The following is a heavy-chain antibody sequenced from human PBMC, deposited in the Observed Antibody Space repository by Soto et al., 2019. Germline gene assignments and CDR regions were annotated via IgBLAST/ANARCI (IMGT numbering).Heavy chain of an antibody. CDR1: GGSFSGYY. D-gene: IGHD2-15*01. Sequence: QVQLQQWGAGLLKPSETLSLTCAVYGGSFSGYYWSWIHQPPGKGLEWIGEINHSGSTNYNPSLKSRVTISVDTSKNQFSLKLSSVTAADTAVYYCARAYSGYYDYWGQGTLVTVSS. J-gene: IGHJ4*02. V-gene: IGHV4-34*01. CDR2: INHSGST. CDR3: ARAYSGYYDY.